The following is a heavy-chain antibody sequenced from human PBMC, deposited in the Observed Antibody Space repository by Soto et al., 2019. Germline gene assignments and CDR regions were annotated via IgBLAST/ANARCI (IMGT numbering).Heavy chain of an antibody. Sequence: GGSLRLSCAASGFTFSSYAMHWVRQAPGKGLEWVAVISYDGSNKYYADSVKGRFTISRDNSKNTLYLQMNSLRAEDTAVYYCARDGSSAYYDSSGYIGPWGQGTLVTVSS. CDR2: ISYDGSNK. V-gene: IGHV3-30-3*01. D-gene: IGHD3-22*01. CDR1: GFTFSSYA. CDR3: ARDGSSAYYDSSGYIGP. J-gene: IGHJ5*02.